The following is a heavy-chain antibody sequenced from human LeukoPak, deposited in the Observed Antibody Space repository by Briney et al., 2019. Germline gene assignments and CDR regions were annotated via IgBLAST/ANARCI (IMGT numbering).Heavy chain of an antibody. Sequence: SETLSLTCAVYGGSFSGYYWSWIRQPPGKGLEWIGEINHSGSTNYNPSLKSRVTISVDTSKNQFSLKLSSVTAADTAVYYCARVSSTVTIPLRSYFDYWGQGTLVSVSS. CDR1: GGSFSGYY. CDR2: INHSGST. CDR3: ARVSSTVTIPLRSYFDY. J-gene: IGHJ4*02. D-gene: IGHD4-17*01. V-gene: IGHV4-34*01.